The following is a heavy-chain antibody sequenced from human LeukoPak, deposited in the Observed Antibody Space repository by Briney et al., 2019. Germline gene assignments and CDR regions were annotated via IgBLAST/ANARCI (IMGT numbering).Heavy chain of an antibody. CDR2: INHSGST. CDR1: GGSISSYY. V-gene: IGHV4-34*01. D-gene: IGHD3-10*01. Sequence: PSETLSLTCTVSGGSISSYYWSWIRQPPGKGLEWIGEINHSGSTNYNPSLKSRVTISVDTSKNQFSLKLSSVTAADTAVYYCAREYYGSGSCGYWGQGTLVTVSS. J-gene: IGHJ4*02. CDR3: AREYYGSGSCGY.